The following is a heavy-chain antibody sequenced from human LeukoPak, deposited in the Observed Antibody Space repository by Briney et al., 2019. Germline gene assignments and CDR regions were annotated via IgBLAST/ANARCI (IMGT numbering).Heavy chain of an antibody. D-gene: IGHD6-13*01. Sequence: PSETLSLTCAVCGGSFSGYYWSWIRQPPGKGLEWIGEINHSGSTNYNPSLKSRVTISVDTSKNQFSLKLSSVTAADTAVYYCARGLQLTGDYWGQGTLVTVSS. CDR2: INHSGST. CDR3: ARGLQLTGDY. V-gene: IGHV4-34*01. CDR1: GGSFSGYY. J-gene: IGHJ4*02.